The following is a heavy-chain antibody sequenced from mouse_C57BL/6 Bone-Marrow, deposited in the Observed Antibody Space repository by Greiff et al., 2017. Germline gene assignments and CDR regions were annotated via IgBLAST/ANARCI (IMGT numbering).Heavy chain of an antibody. D-gene: IGHD2-12*01. CDR2: IDPSDSYT. CDR3: AREELRLLWYFDV. V-gene: IGHV1-50*01. CDR1: GYTFTSYW. Sequence: QVHVKQPGAELVKPGASVKLSCKASGYTFTSYWMQWVKQRPGQGLEWIGEIDPSDSYTNYNQKFKGKATLTVDTSSSTAYMQLSSLTSEDSAVYYCAREELRLLWYFDVWGTGTTVTVSS. J-gene: IGHJ1*03.